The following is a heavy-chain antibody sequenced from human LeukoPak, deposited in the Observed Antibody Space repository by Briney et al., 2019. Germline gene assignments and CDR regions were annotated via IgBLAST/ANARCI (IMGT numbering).Heavy chain of an antibody. V-gene: IGHV3-7*03. CDR2: IKKDGSET. Sequence: GGSLRLSCAASGFAFSTSWMSWVRQVPGKGLEWVANIKKDGSETYYVDSVKGRFTISRDNAKNSLYLQMNSLRAEDTAMYYCARGRYSGTTYYFDYWGQGTLVTVSS. CDR3: ARGRYSGTTYYFDY. J-gene: IGHJ4*02. D-gene: IGHD5-12*01. CDR1: GFAFSTSW.